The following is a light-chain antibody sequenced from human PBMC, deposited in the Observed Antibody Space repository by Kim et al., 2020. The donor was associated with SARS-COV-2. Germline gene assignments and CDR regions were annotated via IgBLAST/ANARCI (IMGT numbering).Light chain of an antibody. CDR3: QQFKDWPPLT. CDR2: DAS. V-gene: IGKV3D-15*01. CDR1: SNK. Sequence: SNKLAWYQQKPGQAPSLLIYDASSRAAGIPDRFRGRGSGTEFTLTITSLQPEDSAVYYCQQFKDWPPLTFGGGTKVEIK. J-gene: IGKJ4*01.